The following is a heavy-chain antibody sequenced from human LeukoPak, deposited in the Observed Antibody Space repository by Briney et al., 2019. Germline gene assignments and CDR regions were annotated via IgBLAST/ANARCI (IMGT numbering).Heavy chain of an antibody. V-gene: IGHV4-59*01. J-gene: IGHJ6*02. Sequence: SESLSLTCTVSGGSISSYYWSWIRQPPGKGLEWIGYIYYSGSTNYNPSLKSRVTISVDTSKNQFSLKLSSVTAADTAVYYCARDYPGNYYYGMDVWGQGTTVTVSS. CDR3: ARDYPGNYYYGMDV. D-gene: IGHD3-16*02. CDR1: GGSISSYY. CDR2: IYYSGST.